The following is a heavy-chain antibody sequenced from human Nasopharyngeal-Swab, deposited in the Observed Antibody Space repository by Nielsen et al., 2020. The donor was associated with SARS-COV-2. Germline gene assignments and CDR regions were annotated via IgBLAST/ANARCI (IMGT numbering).Heavy chain of an antibody. J-gene: IGHJ3*02. Sequence: SETLSLTCTVSGGSVSSGGYYWSWIRQHPGKGLEWIGYIYYSGSTYYNPSLKSRVTISVDTSKNQFSLKLSSVTAADTAVYYCARAMIVVVINAFDIWGQGTMVTVS. V-gene: IGHV4-31*03. CDR1: GGSVSSGGYY. CDR2: IYYSGST. CDR3: ARAMIVVVINAFDI. D-gene: IGHD3-22*01.